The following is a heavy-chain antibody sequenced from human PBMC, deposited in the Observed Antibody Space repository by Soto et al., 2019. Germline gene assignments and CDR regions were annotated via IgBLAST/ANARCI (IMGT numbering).Heavy chain of an antibody. CDR3: ARDTPDPYSTSMDV. CDR1: GYTFTGYY. D-gene: IGHD6-13*01. V-gene: IGHV1-2*04. J-gene: IGHJ6*02. CDR2: INPNSGGT. Sequence: GASVKVSCKASGYTFTGYYMHWVRQAPGQGLEWMGWINPNSGGTNYAQKFQGWVTMTRDTSISTAYMELSRLRSDDTAVYYCARDTPDPYSTSMDVWGQGTTVTVSS.